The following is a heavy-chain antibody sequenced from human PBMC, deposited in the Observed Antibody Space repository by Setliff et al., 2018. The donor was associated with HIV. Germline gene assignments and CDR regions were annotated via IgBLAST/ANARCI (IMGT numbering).Heavy chain of an antibody. Sequence: SLRLSCAASGFTFNSYGMHWVRQAPGKGLEWVAVMSYDGSNKYYADSVKGRFTISRDNSNNTLSLQMNSLRAEDTAVYYCASGRYCSTTSCAEFDYWGQGALVTVSS. CDR3: ASGRYCSTTSCAEFDY. V-gene: IGHV3-30*03. J-gene: IGHJ4*02. D-gene: IGHD2-2*01. CDR1: GFTFNSYG. CDR2: MSYDGSNK.